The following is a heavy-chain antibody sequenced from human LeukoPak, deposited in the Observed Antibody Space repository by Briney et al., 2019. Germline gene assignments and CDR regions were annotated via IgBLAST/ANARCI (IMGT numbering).Heavy chain of an antibody. V-gene: IGHV3-64*01. CDR2: ISSNGGST. CDR1: GFTFSSYA. CDR3: ARDMHYYYDSGGYYVSEGMDV. Sequence: PGGSLRLSCAASGFTFSSYAMHWVRQAPGKGLEYVSAISSNGGSTYYANSVKGRFTISRDNSKNTLYLQMGSLRAEDMAVYYCARDMHYYYDSGGYYVSEGMDVWGQGTTVTVSS. J-gene: IGHJ6*02. D-gene: IGHD3-22*01.